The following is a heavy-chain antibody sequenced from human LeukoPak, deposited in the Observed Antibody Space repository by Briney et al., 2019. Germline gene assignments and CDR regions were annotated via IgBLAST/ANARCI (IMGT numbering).Heavy chain of an antibody. J-gene: IGHJ4*02. CDR1: GFTFSSYG. Sequence: QPGGSLRLSCAASGFTFSSYGMHWVRQAPGKGLEWVAVIWYDGSNKYYADSVKGRFTISRDNSKNTLYLQMNSLRAEDTAVYYCARGGGSYLIDDYWGQGTLVTVSS. CDR2: IWYDGSNK. V-gene: IGHV3-33*01. CDR3: ARGGGSYLIDDY. D-gene: IGHD1-26*01.